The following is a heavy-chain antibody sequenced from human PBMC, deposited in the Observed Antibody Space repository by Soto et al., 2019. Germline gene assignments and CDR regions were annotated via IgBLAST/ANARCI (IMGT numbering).Heavy chain of an antibody. Sequence: QVQLQQWGAGLLKPSETLSLTCAVYGGSFSGYYWSWIHQPPGKGLEWIGEINHSGSTNYNPSLKSRVTISVDTSKNQFSLKLSSVTAADTAVYYCAVAAPPGYWGQGTLVTVSS. J-gene: IGHJ4*02. V-gene: IGHV4-34*01. CDR2: INHSGST. D-gene: IGHD6-6*01. CDR3: AVAAPPGY. CDR1: GGSFSGYY.